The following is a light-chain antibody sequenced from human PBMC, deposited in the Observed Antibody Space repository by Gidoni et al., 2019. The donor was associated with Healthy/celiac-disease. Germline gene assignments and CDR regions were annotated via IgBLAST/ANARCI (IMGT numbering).Light chain of an antibody. CDR1: QSVSSY. V-gene: IGKV3-11*01. CDR3: QQRS. J-gene: IGKJ5*01. CDR2: DAS. Sequence: EIVLTQSPATLSLSPGERATLSCRASQSVSSYLAWYQQKPGQAPRLLIYDASNRATGIPARFSGSGSGTDFTLTISSLEPEDFAVYYCQQRSFGQXTRLEIK.